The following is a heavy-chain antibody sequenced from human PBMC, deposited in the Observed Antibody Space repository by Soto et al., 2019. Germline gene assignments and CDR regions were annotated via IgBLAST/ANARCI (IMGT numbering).Heavy chain of an antibody. J-gene: IGHJ4*02. CDR2: ISGSGGST. Sequence: PGGSLRLSCAASGFTFSSYAMSWVRQAPGKGLEWVSAISGSGGSTYYADSVKGRFTISRDNSKNTLYLQMNSLRAEDTAVYYCAKDFTGSGWYSDYRGQRTPVTVSS. CDR1: GFTFSSYA. CDR3: AKDFTGSGWYSDY. D-gene: IGHD6-19*01. V-gene: IGHV3-23*01.